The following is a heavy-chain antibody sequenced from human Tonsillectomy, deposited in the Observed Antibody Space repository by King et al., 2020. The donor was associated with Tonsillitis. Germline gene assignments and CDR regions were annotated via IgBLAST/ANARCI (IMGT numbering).Heavy chain of an antibody. CDR2: IYYSGGT. J-gene: IGHJ4*02. Sequence: VQLQESGPGLVKPSQTLSLTCTVSGGSISSADYFWSWIRQPPGKGLEWIGYIYYSGGTYYNPSLKSRVTISVKTSKNHTSLKLRSVTAAGTAVYYCASIHYYDFLDYWGQGTLVTVSS. D-gene: IGHD3-22*01. CDR1: GGSISSADYF. CDR3: ASIHYYDFLDY. V-gene: IGHV4-30-4*01.